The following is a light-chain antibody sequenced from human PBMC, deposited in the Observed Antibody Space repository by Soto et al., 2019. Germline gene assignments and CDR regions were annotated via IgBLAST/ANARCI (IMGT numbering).Light chain of an antibody. CDR1: QSIDTW. V-gene: IGKV1-5*01. Sequence: QMTQSPSTLSASVGDRVTITCRASQSIDTWLAWYQQKPGKAPRLLFYDASDLESGVPSRFIGSGSGTEFTLTINGLQTDDIATYYCQQYENFSPTFGPGTKVAIK. CDR3: QQYENFSPT. CDR2: DAS. J-gene: IGKJ3*01.